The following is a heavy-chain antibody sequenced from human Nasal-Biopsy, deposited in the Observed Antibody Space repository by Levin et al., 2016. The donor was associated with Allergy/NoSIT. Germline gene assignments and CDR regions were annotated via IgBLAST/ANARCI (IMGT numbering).Heavy chain of an antibody. D-gene: IGHD2-2*02. CDR2: IHPGGGAT. V-gene: IGHV1-46*01. J-gene: IGHJ2*01. CDR1: GYTFTSYY. Sequence: ASVKVSCKASGYTFTSYYMHWVRQAPGQGLEWMGIIHPGGGATSYAQKFQGRVTMTRDTSTSTFYMEVNSLRSEDTAVYFCARDSGYCDSSSCYIYWYFDLWGRGTLVTVSS. CDR3: ARDSGYCDSSSCYIYWYFDL.